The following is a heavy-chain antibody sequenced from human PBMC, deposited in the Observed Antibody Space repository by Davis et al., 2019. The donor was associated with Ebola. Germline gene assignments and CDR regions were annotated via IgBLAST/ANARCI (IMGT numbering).Heavy chain of an antibody. V-gene: IGHV4-59*01. CDR3: ARDNLGSLDY. J-gene: IGHJ4*02. D-gene: IGHD1-14*01. CDR2: IFNSGTV. Sequence: MPSETLSLTCTLPGGSISGFQWAWIRQPPGKGLEYVGHIFNSGTVSYNSALKSRVFISLDRSSTQFSLKLTSVTAADTAVYFCARDNLGSLDYWGQGLLVTVSS. CDR1: GGSISGFQ.